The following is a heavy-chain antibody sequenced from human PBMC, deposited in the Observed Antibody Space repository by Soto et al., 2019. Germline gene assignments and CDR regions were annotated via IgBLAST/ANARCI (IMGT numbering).Heavy chain of an antibody. Sequence: GVSLRLSWAASPFTLSRYWINWVSQAPGKGLEWVANIKQDGSEKYYVDSVKCRFTISRDRAENSVYLQMHSLRAEDTAVYYCAASPDYGPQFDFWGQGSLVTVSS. CDR1: PFTLSRYW. D-gene: IGHD4-17*01. J-gene: IGHJ4*02. CDR2: IKQDGSEK. CDR3: AASPDYGPQFDF. V-gene: IGHV3-7*01.